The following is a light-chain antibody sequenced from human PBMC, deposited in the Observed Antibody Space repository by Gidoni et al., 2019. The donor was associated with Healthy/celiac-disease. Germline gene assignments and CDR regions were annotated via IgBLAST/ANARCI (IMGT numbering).Light chain of an antibody. V-gene: IGLV7-46*01. J-gene: IGLJ3*02. CDR1: TGAVPRGHY. CDR3: LLCYSGARRV. CDR2: DTS. Sequence: QAVGTQEPSLTVSPGGTVTPTCGYRTGAVPRGHYPTWFQQKTGQAPRTLIYDTSNQHSWTPARFSGSLLGGKAALTLAGAQPEDEAEYYCLLCYSGARRVFGGGTKLTVL.